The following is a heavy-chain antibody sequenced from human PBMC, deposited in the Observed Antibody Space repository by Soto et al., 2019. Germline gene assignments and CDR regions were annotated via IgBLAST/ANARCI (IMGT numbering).Heavy chain of an antibody. CDR3: ARMAGASGVYWFDP. CDR1: GYTFSNYD. D-gene: IGHD3-10*01. J-gene: IGHJ5*02. Sequence: ASVKVSCKASGYTFSNYDINWVRQATGQGLEWMGWMNPNSGNTGYAQKFQGRVPMTRDTSINTAYMELSGLTSEDTALYYCARMAGASGVYWFDPWGHGTLVTVSS. V-gene: IGHV1-8*01. CDR2: MNPNSGNT.